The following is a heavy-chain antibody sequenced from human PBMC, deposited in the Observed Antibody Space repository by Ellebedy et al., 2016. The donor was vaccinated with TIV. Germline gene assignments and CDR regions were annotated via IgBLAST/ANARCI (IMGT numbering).Heavy chain of an antibody. Sequence: GESLKISCAASGFTFSSHDMHWVRQPTGTGLEWVSGITSAGDTYYLGSVKGRFIISRDSDKNSLYPQMNSLRAEDTAVYYCARATSGFDYWGQGALATVSS. D-gene: IGHD5-24*01. V-gene: IGHV3-13*01. CDR1: GFTFSSHD. CDR3: ARATSGFDY. CDR2: ITSAGDT. J-gene: IGHJ4*02.